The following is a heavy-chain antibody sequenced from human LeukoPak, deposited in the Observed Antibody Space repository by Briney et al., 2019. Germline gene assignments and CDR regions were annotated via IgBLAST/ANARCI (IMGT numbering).Heavy chain of an antibody. CDR3: AKVERGYSYVKVSGRLDY. CDR2: ISYDGSNK. D-gene: IGHD5-18*01. V-gene: IGHV3-30*18. J-gene: IGHJ4*02. Sequence: GRSLRLSCAASGFTFSSYGMHWVRQAPGKGLEWVAVISYDGSNKYYADSVKGRFTISRDNSKNTLYLQMNSLRAEDTAVYYCAKVERGYSYVKVSGRLDYWGQGTLVTVSS. CDR1: GFTFSSYG.